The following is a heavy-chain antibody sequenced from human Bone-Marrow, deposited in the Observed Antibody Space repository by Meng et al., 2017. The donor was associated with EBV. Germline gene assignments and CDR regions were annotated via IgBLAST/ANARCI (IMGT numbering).Heavy chain of an antibody. CDR3: ARDLARGNDY. Sequence: QVQLVQSGAGVKKPGASVKVSCKASGYTFTRFYFHWVRQAPGQGLEWMGVLDPSGGGTNYAQKFQGRITMTRDTSTSTIYMELSSLRSEDTAVYYCARDLARGNDYWGQGTLVTVAS. CDR1: GYTFTRFY. D-gene: IGHD3-10*01. J-gene: IGHJ4*02. V-gene: IGHV1-46*01. CDR2: LDPSGGGT.